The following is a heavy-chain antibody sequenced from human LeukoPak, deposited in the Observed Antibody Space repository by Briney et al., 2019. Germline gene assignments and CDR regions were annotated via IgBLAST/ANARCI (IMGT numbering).Heavy chain of an antibody. CDR3: ARSLGSAGEFDP. D-gene: IGHD6-13*01. CDR2: IYYSGST. J-gene: IGHJ5*02. V-gene: IGHV4-59*01. CDR1: GGSISSYY. Sequence: MTSETLSLTCTVSGGSISSYYWSWIRQPPGKGLEWIGYIYYSGSTNYNPSLKSRVTISVDTSKTQFSLKLTSVTAADTATYYCARSLGSAGEFDPWGQGTLVTVSS.